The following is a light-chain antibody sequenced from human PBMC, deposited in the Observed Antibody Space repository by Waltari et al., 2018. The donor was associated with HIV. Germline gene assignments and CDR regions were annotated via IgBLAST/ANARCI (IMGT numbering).Light chain of an antibody. V-gene: IGKV3-15*01. CDR3: QQYNNWYT. CDR1: QSISSN. J-gene: IGKJ2*01. Sequence: EIVMTQSPATLSVSPGERATLSCRASQSISSNLAWYQQKPVQSPRLLIYGASTSATGIPAMFSGSGSGTEFTLTISSLQSEDFSVYYCQQYNNWYTFGQGTKLEIK. CDR2: GAS.